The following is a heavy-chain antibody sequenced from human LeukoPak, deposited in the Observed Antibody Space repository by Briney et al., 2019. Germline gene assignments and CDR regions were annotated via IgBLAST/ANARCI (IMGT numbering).Heavy chain of an antibody. CDR2: IYYSGST. D-gene: IGHD4-17*01. V-gene: IGHV4-59*01. CDR3: ARGDGDYSS. J-gene: IGHJ4*02. Sequence: SETLSLTCTVSGGSISNYYWSWIRQPPGKGLEWSGYIYYSGSTNYNPSLKCRVTISVDTSKTQFSLNLSSITATATAAYYCARGDGDYSSWGQGTLVTVSS. CDR1: GGSISNYY.